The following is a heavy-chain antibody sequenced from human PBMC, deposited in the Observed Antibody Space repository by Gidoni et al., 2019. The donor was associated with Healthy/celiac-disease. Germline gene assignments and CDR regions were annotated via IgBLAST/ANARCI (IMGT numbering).Heavy chain of an antibody. D-gene: IGHD4-17*01. CDR2: IYWDADK. Sequence: QITLKESGPTLVKPTQTLTLTCTFSGFSLSTSGVGVGWIRQPAGKALEWLAFIYWDADKRYSPSLKSRLTITKDTSKNQVVLTMTNMDPVDTATYYCSHRLTYGDYVGWFDPWGQGTLVTVSS. CDR1: GFSLSTSGVG. V-gene: IGHV2-5*02. J-gene: IGHJ5*02. CDR3: SHRLTYGDYVGWFDP.